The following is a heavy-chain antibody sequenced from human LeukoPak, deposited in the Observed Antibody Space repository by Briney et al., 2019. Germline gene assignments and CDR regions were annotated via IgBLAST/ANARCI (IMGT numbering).Heavy chain of an antibody. D-gene: IGHD5-24*01. V-gene: IGHV3-33*01. CDR3: ARDTRYGDGYKY. Sequence: GGSLRLSCAASGFTFSSYGMHWVRHAPGKGLEWVAVIWYDGSNKYYADSVKGRFTISRDNAKNTLYLQMKSLRAEDTAVYYCARDTRYGDGYKYWGQGTLVTVSS. CDR1: GFTFSSYG. J-gene: IGHJ4*02. CDR2: IWYDGSNK.